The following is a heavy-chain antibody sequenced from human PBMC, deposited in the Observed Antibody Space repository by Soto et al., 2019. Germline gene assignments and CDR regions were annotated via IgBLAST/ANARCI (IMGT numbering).Heavy chain of an antibody. CDR3: ARGALSITMVRGVIGAPFDY. J-gene: IGHJ4*02. Sequence: SETLSLTCTVSGCSISSGDYYWSWIRQPPGKGLEWIGYIYYSGSTYYNPSLKSRVTISVDTSKNQFSLKLSSVTAADTAVYYCARGALSITMVRGVIGAPFDYWGQGTLVTVSS. V-gene: IGHV4-30-4*01. D-gene: IGHD3-10*01. CDR1: GCSISSGDYY. CDR2: IYYSGST.